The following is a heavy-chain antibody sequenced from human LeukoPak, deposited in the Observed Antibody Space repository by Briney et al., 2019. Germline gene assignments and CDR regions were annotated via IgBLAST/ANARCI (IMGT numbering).Heavy chain of an antibody. CDR2: IYYSGST. J-gene: IGHJ4*02. V-gene: IGHV4-30-4*07. CDR1: GGSISSGGYS. Sequence: SQTLSLTCAVSGGSISSGGYSWSWIRQPPGKGLEWIGYIYYSGSTNYNPSLKSRVTISVDTSKNQFSLKLSSVTAADTAVYYCARVTRFLEWIKIDYWGQGTLVTVSS. D-gene: IGHD3-3*01. CDR3: ARVTRFLEWIKIDY.